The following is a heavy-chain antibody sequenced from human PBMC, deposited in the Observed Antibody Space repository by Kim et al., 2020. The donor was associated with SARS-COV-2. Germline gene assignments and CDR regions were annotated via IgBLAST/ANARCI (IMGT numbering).Heavy chain of an antibody. D-gene: IGHD1-26*01. Sequence: AATQRSVSTISRDNSKNTLFLQMSSLRADDTAIYYCAKDIWDFSGNDYWGQGTLVTVSS. CDR3: AKDIWDFSGNDY. V-gene: IGHV3-23*01. J-gene: IGHJ4*02.